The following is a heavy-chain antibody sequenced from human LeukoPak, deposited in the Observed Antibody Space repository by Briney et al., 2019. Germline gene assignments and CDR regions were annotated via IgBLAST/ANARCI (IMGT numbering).Heavy chain of an antibody. CDR3: ARDRAAAGNY. Sequence: RSGGSLRLSCAASGFTFSSYSMNWVRQAPGKGLEWVSSISSSSSYIYYADSVKGRFTISRDNAKNSLYLQMNSLRAEDTAVYYCARDRAAAGNYWGQGTLVTVSS. D-gene: IGHD6-13*01. V-gene: IGHV3-21*01. CDR1: GFTFSSYS. J-gene: IGHJ4*02. CDR2: ISSSSSYI.